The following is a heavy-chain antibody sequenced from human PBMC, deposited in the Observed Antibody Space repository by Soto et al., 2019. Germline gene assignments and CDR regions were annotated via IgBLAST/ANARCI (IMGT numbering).Heavy chain of an antibody. D-gene: IGHD3-3*01. J-gene: IGHJ6*02. Sequence: PGGSLRLSCAASGFTFSSYSMYWVRQAPGKGLEWVSSISSSSSYIYYADSVKGRFTISRDNAKNSLYLQMNSLRAEDTAVYYCASHDYDFWSGAMDVWGQGTTVTVSS. CDR3: ASHDYDFWSGAMDV. V-gene: IGHV3-21*01. CDR2: ISSSSSYI. CDR1: GFTFSSYS.